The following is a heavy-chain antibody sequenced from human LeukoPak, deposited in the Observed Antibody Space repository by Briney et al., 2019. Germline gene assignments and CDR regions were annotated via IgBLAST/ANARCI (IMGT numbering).Heavy chain of an antibody. V-gene: IGHV3-74*01. CDR2: MNSDGTIT. D-gene: IGHD6-19*01. CDR3: ARDGGSGGWYGY. Sequence: PGGSLRLSCGASGFTLCTYWVHCVRQVRGKGLVGGSRMNSDGTITTYADSVKGRFTISSDTAKTPLYLQMNSLRAEATAIYCCARDGGSGGWYGYWGQGNLVTVST. J-gene: IGHJ4*02. CDR1: GFTLCTYW.